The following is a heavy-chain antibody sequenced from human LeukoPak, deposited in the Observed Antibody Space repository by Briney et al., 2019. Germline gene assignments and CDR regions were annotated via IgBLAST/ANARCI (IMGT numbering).Heavy chain of an antibody. CDR3: ARGYTPWNYWFDP. Sequence: SSETLSLTCTVSGGSISSHYWSWIRQPPGKGLEWIGYIYYSGSTNYNPSLKSRVTISVDTSKNQFSLKLSSVTAADTAVYYCARGYTPWNYWFDPWGQGTLVTVSS. CDR1: GGSISSHY. J-gene: IGHJ5*02. CDR2: IYYSGST. D-gene: IGHD1-7*01. V-gene: IGHV4-59*11.